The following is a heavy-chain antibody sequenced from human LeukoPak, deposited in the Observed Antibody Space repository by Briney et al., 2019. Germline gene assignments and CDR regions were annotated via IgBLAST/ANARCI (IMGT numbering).Heavy chain of an antibody. J-gene: IGHJ4*02. CDR2: IYTSGST. CDR1: GGSISSGSYY. CDR3: ARGSRYDSSGYYKTIFDY. V-gene: IGHV4-61*02. Sequence: SETLSLTCTVSGGSISSGSYYWSWIRQPAGKGLEWIGRIYTSGSTNYNPSLKSRVTISVDTSKNQFSLKLSSVTAADTAVCYCARGSRYDSSGYYKTIFDYWGQGTLVTVSS. D-gene: IGHD3-22*01.